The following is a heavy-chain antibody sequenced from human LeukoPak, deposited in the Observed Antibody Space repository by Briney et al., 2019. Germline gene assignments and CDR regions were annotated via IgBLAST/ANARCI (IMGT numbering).Heavy chain of an antibody. CDR1: GFTFSNYG. Sequence: GGSLRLSCAASGFTFSNYGMNWVRQAPGKGLEWLSGISPRGGGTYYADPVKGRFTISRDDSKSTLSLQMNSLRVEDTAVYYCARDLAWGAFDYWGQGTLVSVSS. V-gene: IGHV3-23*01. CDR3: ARDLAWGAFDY. CDR2: ISPRGGGT. J-gene: IGHJ4*02. D-gene: IGHD7-27*01.